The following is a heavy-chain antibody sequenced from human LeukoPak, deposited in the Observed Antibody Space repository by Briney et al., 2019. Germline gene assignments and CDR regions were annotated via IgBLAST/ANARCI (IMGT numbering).Heavy chain of an antibody. CDR1: GFTFSSYS. Sequence: GGSLRLSCSASGFTFSSYSMHWVRQGPGKGLEDVSAFLSDGHTTYYADSVKGRFTISRDNSKNTLYLQMNSLRAEDTAVYYCARDTVTTFRFRDYYYYGMDVWGQGTTVTVSS. V-gene: IGHV3-64*04. J-gene: IGHJ6*02. CDR3: ARDTVTTFRFRDYYYYGMDV. D-gene: IGHD4-17*01. CDR2: FLSDGHTT.